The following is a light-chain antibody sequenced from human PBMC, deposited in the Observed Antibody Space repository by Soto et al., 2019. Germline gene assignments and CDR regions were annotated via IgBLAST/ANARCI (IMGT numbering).Light chain of an antibody. CDR1: QSISSW. CDR3: LQHNSYPWT. V-gene: IGKV1-5*01. Sequence: DTQMTQSPSTLSASVGDSVTITCRASQSISSWLAWYQQRPGKVPKRLIYAASSLQSGVPSRFSGSGSGTEFTLTISSLQPEDFATYYCLQHNSYPWTFGQGTKVDIK. CDR2: AAS. J-gene: IGKJ1*01.